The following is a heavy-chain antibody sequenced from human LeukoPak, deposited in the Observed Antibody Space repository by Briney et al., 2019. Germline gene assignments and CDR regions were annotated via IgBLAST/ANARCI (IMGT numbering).Heavy chain of an antibody. J-gene: IGHJ4*02. CDR2: ISGSGGST. V-gene: IGHV3-23*01. CDR1: GFTFSSYA. CDR3: AKEGGMATTVWVIDY. Sequence: GGSLRLSCAASGFTFSSYAVSWVRQAPGKGLEWVSAISGSGGSTYYADSVKGRFTISRDNSKNTLYLLMNSLRAEDTAVYYCAKEGGMATTVWVIDYWGQGTLVTVSS. D-gene: IGHD5-24*01.